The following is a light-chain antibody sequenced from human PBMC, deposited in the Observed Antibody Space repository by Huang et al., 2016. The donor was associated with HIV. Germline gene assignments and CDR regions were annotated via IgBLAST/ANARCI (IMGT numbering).Light chain of an antibody. Sequence: DIVMTQSPLSLPATPGASAFISCNSSQSLLRSSGHNYLDCYLQKPGQSPQRLIYLGSNRASGVPDRFSGIGAGTDFTLRISRVEAEDVGVYYCMQGLQTPYTFGQGTNLEIK. V-gene: IGKV2-28*01. CDR3: MQGLQTPYT. J-gene: IGKJ2*01. CDR1: QSLLRSSGHNY. CDR2: LGS.